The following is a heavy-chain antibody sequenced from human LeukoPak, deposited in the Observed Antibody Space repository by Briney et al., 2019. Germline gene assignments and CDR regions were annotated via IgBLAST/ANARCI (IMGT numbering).Heavy chain of an antibody. CDR2: IYYSGST. V-gene: IGHV4-39*01. Sequence: PSETLSLTCTASGGSISSSSYYWGWIRQPPGKGLEWIGSIYYSGSTYYNPSLKSRVTISVDTSKSQFSLKLSSVTAADTAVYYCASRCSSTSCYILLSQDWFDPWGQGTLVTVSS. CDR3: ASRCSSTSCYILLSQDWFDP. D-gene: IGHD2-2*02. J-gene: IGHJ5*02. CDR1: GGSISSSSYY.